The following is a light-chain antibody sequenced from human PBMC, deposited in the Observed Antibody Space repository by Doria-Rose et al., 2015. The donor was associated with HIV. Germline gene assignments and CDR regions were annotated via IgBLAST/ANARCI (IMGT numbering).Light chain of an antibody. CDR3: HQYGTSWT. CDR1: QSFSNNY. Sequence: EIVLTQSPGTLSLSPAERATLSCRASQSFSNNYLAWYQQQPGQDPSLLIYDGSTRATGIPDRFSASGSGTDFTLTINRLEPEDFALYYCHQYGTSWTFGQGTKVEI. V-gene: IGKV3-20*01. CDR2: DGS. J-gene: IGKJ1*01.